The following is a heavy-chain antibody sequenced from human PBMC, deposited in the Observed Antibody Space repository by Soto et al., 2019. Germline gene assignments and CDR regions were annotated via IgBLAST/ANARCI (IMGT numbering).Heavy chain of an antibody. V-gene: IGHV4-4*07. CDR3: ARGQRFSDSFDP. D-gene: IGHD3-3*01. Sequence: SQTLSLTCTVSGGAISGYYWTWIRQSAGKGLEWIGRIYSSGGTKYNPSLQSRVTMSLDTSKNQFSLRLTSVTAADTAVYYCARGQRFSDSFDPWGQGTVVTVSS. J-gene: IGHJ5*02. CDR1: GGAISGYY. CDR2: IYSSGGT.